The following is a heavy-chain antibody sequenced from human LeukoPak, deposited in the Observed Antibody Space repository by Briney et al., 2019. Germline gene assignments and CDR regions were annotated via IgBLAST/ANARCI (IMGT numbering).Heavy chain of an antibody. J-gene: IGHJ4*02. Sequence: ASETLSLTCTVSGGSISSSSYSWGWIRQPPGKGLEWIGSIYYSGSTYYNPSLKSRVTISVDTSKNQFSLKLSSVTAADTAVYYCAGRSMDFVCDYWGQGTLVTVSS. D-gene: IGHD6-6*01. CDR2: IYYSGST. CDR3: AGRSMDFVCDY. CDR1: GGSISSSSYS. V-gene: IGHV4-39*01.